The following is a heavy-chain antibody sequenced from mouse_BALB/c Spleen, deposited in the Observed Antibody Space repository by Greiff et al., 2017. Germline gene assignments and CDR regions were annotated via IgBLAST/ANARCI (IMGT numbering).Heavy chain of an antibody. J-gene: IGHJ3*01. Sequence: EVKVEESGGGLVQPGGSMKLSCVASGFTFSNYWMNWVRQSPEKGLEWVAEIRLKSNNYATHYAESVKGRFTISRDDSKSSVYLQMNNLRAEDTGIYFCTRRGGYDGFAYWGQGTLVTVSA. CDR2: IRLKSNNYAT. CDR3: TRRGGYDGFAY. V-gene: IGHV6-6*02. CDR1: GFTFSNYW. D-gene: IGHD2-2*01.